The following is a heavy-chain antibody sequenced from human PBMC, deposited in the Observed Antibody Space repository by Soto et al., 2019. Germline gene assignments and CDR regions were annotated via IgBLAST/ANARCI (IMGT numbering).Heavy chain of an antibody. V-gene: IGHV5-51*01. CDR3: ARLPQDYYYHGMDV. Sequence: PGESLKISCKGSGYSFGTFWIGWVRQMPGKGLEWMGIIYPSDSDTRYSPSFQGQVTISADKSSRTAYLQWSSLKASDSAMYYCARLPQDYYYHGMDVWGQGTMVTVSS. CDR1: GYSFGTFW. J-gene: IGHJ6*02. CDR2: IYPSDSDT.